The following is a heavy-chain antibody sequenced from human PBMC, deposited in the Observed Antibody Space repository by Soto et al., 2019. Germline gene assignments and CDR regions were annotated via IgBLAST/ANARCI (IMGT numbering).Heavy chain of an antibody. J-gene: IGHJ4*02. CDR3: ARESEDLASNFDY. CDR2: ISSTTNYI. V-gene: IGHV3-21*06. Sequence: LRLSCAASGFTFTRYSMNWVRQAPGKGLEWVSSISSTTNYIYYGDSMKGRFTISRDNAKNSLYLEMNSLRAEDTAVYYCARESEDLASNFDYWGQGTLVTVSS. CDR1: GFTFTRYS.